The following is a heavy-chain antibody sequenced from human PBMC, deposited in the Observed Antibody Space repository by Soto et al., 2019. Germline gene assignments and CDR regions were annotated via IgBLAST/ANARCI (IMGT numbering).Heavy chain of an antibody. CDR1: GFTFSSYA. CDR3: ARDSSLRFLEWTNWFDP. V-gene: IGHV3-64*01. CDR2: ISSNGGST. D-gene: IGHD3-3*01. J-gene: IGHJ5*02. Sequence: PGGSLRLSCAASGFTFSSYAMHWVRQAPGKGLEYVSAISSNGGSTYYANSVKGRFTISRDNSKNTLYLQMGSLRAEDMAVYYCARDSSLRFLEWTNWFDPWGQGTLVTVSS.